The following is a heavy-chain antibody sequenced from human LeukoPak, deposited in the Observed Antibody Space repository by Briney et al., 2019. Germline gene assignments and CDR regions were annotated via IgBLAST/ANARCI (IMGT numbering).Heavy chain of an antibody. V-gene: IGHV3-21*01. Sequence: GESLRLSCAASGFTFSSYGMHWVRQAPGKGLEWVSCISSSSKYIYYADSLKGRFTISRDNAKNSLYLQMNSLRTEDTAVYYCARGSVIVAGYDYWGQGTLVTVSS. CDR3: ARGSVIVAGYDY. CDR1: GFTFSSYG. J-gene: IGHJ4*02. D-gene: IGHD5-12*01. CDR2: ISSSSKYI.